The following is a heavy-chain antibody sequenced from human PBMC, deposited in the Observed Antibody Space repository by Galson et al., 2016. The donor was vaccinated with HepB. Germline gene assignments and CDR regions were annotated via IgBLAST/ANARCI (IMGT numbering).Heavy chain of an antibody. CDR2: IRYDGSNK. J-gene: IGHJ2*01. CDR1: GFTFSSYG. CDR3: ARDFDY. V-gene: IGHV3-30*02. Sequence: SLRLSCAASGFTFSSYGMHWVRQAPGRGLEWVTFIRYDGSNKYYADSVKGRFTISRDNSKNTLYLQMNSLRAENTAVYYCARDFDYWGRGTLVTVSS. D-gene: IGHD3-9*01.